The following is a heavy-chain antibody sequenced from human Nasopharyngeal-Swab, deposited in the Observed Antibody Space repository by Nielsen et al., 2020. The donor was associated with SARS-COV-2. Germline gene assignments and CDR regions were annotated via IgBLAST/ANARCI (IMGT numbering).Heavy chain of an antibody. CDR3: ARGMEDITMIVVVNFNH. J-gene: IGHJ4*02. Sequence: GESLKISCAASGFTFSSYWMSWVRQAPGKGLEWVANIKQDGSEKYYVDSVKGRFTISRDNAKNSLYLQMNSLRAEDTAVYYCARGMEDITMIVVVNFNHWGQGTLVTVSS. CDR1: GFTFSSYW. CDR2: IKQDGSEK. D-gene: IGHD3-22*01. V-gene: IGHV3-7*01.